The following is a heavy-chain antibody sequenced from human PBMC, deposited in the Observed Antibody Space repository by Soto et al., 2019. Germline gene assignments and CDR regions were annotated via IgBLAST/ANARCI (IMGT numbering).Heavy chain of an antibody. CDR3: AKDTYDIGYYFDY. D-gene: IGHD3-9*01. J-gene: IGHJ4*02. V-gene: IGHV3-23*01. Sequence: GGSLRLSCAASGFTFSSYARSWVRQAPGKGLEWVSAISGSGGSTYYADSVKGRLTISRDNSKNTLYLQMNSLRAEETAVYSWAKDTYDIGYYFDYWGQGTLVTVSS. CDR1: GFTFSSYA. CDR2: ISGSGGST.